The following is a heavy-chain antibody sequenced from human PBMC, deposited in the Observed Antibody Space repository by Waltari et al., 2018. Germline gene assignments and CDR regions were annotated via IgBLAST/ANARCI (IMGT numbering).Heavy chain of an antibody. CDR2: IYYSGST. V-gene: IGHV4-59*01. J-gene: IGHJ4*02. CDR3: ARAAGGDY. D-gene: IGHD6-13*01. Sequence: QVQLQESGPGLVKPSETLSLTCTVPGGSISSYYWSWIRQPPGKGLEWIGYIYYSGSTNYNPSLKSRVTISVDTSKNQFSLKLSSVTAADTAVYYCARAAGGDYWGQGTLVTVSS. CDR1: GGSISSYY.